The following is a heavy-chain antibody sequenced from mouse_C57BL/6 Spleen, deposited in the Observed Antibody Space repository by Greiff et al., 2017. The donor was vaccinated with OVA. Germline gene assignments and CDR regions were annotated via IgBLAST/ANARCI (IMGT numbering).Heavy chain of an antibody. Sequence: QVQLQQSGPGLVQPSQSLSITCTVSGFSLTSYGVHWVRQPPGKGLEWLGVIWSGGSTDYNAAFISRLSISKDNSKSQVFFKMNSLQADDTAIYYCATSYYSNPAWFAYWGQGTLVTVSA. CDR3: ATSYYSNPAWFAY. CDR2: IWSGGST. V-gene: IGHV2-4*01. D-gene: IGHD2-5*01. J-gene: IGHJ3*01. CDR1: GFSLTSYG.